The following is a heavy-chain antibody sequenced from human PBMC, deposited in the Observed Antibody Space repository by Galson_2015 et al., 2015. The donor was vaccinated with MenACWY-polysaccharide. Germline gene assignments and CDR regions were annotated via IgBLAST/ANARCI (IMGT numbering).Heavy chain of an antibody. V-gene: IGHV2-5*02. CDR2: IYLDGDN. CDR3: AHVMITFGGVIGDDAFDV. Sequence: PALGKPTQTLTLTCTFSGFSLLTNGVGVNWIRQPPGKALEWLAVIYLDGDNRYRPSLRSRLTVTKDISKNQVGLTMTNMDPVDTATYYCAHVMITFGGVIGDDAFDVWGQGTMVTVSS. D-gene: IGHD3-16*01. J-gene: IGHJ3*01. CDR1: GFSLLTNGVG.